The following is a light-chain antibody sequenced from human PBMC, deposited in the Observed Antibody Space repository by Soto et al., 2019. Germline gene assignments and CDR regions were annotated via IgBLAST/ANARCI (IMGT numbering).Light chain of an antibody. CDR1: SGHSTYI. CDR3: ETWYSNTHKV. CDR2: LDRSGSY. V-gene: IGLV4-60*02. J-gene: IGLJ3*02. Sequence: QPVLTQSSSASASLGSSVKLTCILSSGHSTYIIAWHQQQPGKAPRFLMTLDRSGSYNRGSGVPDRFSGSSSGADRYLTIYNRQFEDEGDYYCETWYSNTHKVFGGGTKLTVL.